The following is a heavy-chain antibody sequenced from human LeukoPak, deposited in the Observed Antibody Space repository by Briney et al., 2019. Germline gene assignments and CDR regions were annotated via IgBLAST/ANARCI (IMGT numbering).Heavy chain of an antibody. D-gene: IGHD6-19*01. Sequence: GGSLRLSCAASGFTFSSYAMSWVRQAPGKGLEWVSAISGSGGSTYYADSVKGRFTISRDNSKNTLYLQMNSLRAEDTAVYYCAKEVSPSSRYSSGWAFDYWGQGTLVTVSS. CDR2: ISGSGGST. CDR1: GFTFSSYA. J-gene: IGHJ4*02. V-gene: IGHV3-23*01. CDR3: AKEVSPSSRYSSGWAFDY.